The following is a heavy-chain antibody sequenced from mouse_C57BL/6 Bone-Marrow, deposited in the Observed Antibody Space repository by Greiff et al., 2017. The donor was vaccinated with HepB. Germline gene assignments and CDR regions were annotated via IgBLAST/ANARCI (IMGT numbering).Heavy chain of an antibody. Sequence: QVQLQQSGAELVMPGASVKLSCKASGYTFTSYWMHWVKQRPGQGLEWIGEIDPSDSSTNYNQKFKGKSTLTVDKSSSTAYMQLSSLTSEDSAVYYCARFRRGYAMDYWGQGTSVTVSS. J-gene: IGHJ4*01. V-gene: IGHV1-69*01. CDR3: ARFRRGYAMDY. CDR1: GYTFTSYW. CDR2: IDPSDSST.